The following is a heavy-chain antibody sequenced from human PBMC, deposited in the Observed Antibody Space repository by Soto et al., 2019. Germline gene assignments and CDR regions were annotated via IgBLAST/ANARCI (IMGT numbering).Heavy chain of an antibody. V-gene: IGHV1-46*01. CDR3: ARSLGELLILDY. Sequence: GASVKVSCKASGYTFTSYYMHWVRQAPGQGLEWMGIINPSGGSTSYAQMFQGRVTMTRDTSTSTVYMELSSLRSEDTAVYYCARSLGELLILDYWGQGTLVTVSS. D-gene: IGHD3-10*01. CDR1: GYTFTSYY. CDR2: INPSGGST. J-gene: IGHJ4*02.